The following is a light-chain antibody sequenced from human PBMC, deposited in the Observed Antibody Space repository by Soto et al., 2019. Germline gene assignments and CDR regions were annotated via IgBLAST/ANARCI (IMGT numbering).Light chain of an antibody. CDR3: QQYKSYSRT. Sequence: IPMTQSPSTLSASVGDTVTITCRASQSISDWLAWYQQKPGKPPKLLIYDGSTLGRGVPSRFSGSGSGTEFTLTVSSLQPDDFATYYCQQYKSYSRTFGQGTKVEI. CDR1: QSISDW. CDR2: DGS. V-gene: IGKV1-5*01. J-gene: IGKJ1*01.